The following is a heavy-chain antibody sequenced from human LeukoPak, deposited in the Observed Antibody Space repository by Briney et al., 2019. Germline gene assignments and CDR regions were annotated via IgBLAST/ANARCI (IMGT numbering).Heavy chain of an antibody. D-gene: IGHD4-17*01. V-gene: IGHV3-33*08. CDR3: ATSTVTAP. J-gene: IGHJ4*02. Sequence: PGGSLRLSCAASGFTFSSYAMSWVRQAPGKGLEWVAVIWYDGSNKYYADSVKGRFTISRDNSKNTLYLQMNSLRAEDTAVYYCATSTVTAPWGQGTLVTVSS. CDR1: GFTFSSYA. CDR2: IWYDGSNK.